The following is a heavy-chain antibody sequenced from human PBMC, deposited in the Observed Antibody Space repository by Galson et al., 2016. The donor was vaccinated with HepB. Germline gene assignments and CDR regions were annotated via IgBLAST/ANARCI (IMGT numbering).Heavy chain of an antibody. D-gene: IGHD1/OR15-1a*01. Sequence: SETLSLTCSVSGVSVSSASYYWTWIRQSPGKGLEWVGLVWQNGRTNYNPSLRSRLTISIDRSMNQFSLELNSVTAADTAVYYCARYAGVGTTPGRFGFWGQGTLATVSS. CDR2: VWQNGRT. J-gene: IGHJ4*02. CDR1: GVSVSSASYY. CDR3: ARYAGVGTTPGRFGF. V-gene: IGHV4-61*01.